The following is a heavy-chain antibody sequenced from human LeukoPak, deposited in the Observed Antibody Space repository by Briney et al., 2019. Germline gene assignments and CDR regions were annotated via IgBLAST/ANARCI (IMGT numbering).Heavy chain of an antibody. CDR3: AREGSGSYTLYNWFDP. CDR1: GYTFTGYY. CDR2: INPNSGGT. J-gene: IGHJ5*02. V-gene: IGHV1-2*02. D-gene: IGHD3-10*01. Sequence: ASVKVPCKASGYTFTGYYMHWVRPAPGQGLEGMGWINPNSGGTNYAQKLQGRVTMTRDTSISTAYMELSRLRSDDTAVYYCAREGSGSYTLYNWFDPWGQGTLVTVSS.